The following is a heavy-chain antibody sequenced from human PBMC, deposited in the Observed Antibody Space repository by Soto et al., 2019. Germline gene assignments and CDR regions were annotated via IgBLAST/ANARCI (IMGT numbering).Heavy chain of an antibody. J-gene: IGHJ6*02. CDR3: TTDSQPIAARLRPYYYGRDV. V-gene: IGHV3-15*01. CDR1: GFTLSNAL. Sequence: PSGSLRLSCAASGFTLSNALMSRVCHTQGKGLEWVGRIKSKTDGVTTDYAAPVKGRFTISRDDSNNTLYLQMNSLKTEDTAVYSCTTDSQPIAARLRPYYYGRDVWGQGTTVTVSS. CDR2: IKSKTDGVTT. D-gene: IGHD6-6*01.